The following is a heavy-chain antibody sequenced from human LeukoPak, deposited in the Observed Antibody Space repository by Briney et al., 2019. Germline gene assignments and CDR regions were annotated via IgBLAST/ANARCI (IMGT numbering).Heavy chain of an antibody. CDR2: IWYDGSNK. CDR3: ARGLFNYDNSGLNY. Sequence: GGSLRLSCAASGFTFSSYAMYWVRQAPGKGLEWVTNIWYDGSNKYYADSVKGRFTITRDNSKNTLYLQMNSLRAEDTAVYYCARGLFNYDNSGLNYWGQGTRVTVSS. J-gene: IGHJ4*02. V-gene: IGHV3-33*01. CDR1: GFTFSSYA. D-gene: IGHD3-22*01.